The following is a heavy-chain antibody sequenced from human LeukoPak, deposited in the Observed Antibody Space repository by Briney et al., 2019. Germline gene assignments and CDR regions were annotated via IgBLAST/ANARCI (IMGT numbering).Heavy chain of an antibody. Sequence: SETLSLTCTVSGGAISSYYWGWIRQPPGKGLEWIGYIYYSGSTNYNPSLKSRVTISVDTSKNQFSLKLSSVTAADTAVYYCARVRSPGNWFDPWGQGTLVTVSS. D-gene: IGHD1-26*01. CDR3: ARVRSPGNWFDP. V-gene: IGHV4-59*01. CDR2: IYYSGST. CDR1: GGAISSYY. J-gene: IGHJ5*02.